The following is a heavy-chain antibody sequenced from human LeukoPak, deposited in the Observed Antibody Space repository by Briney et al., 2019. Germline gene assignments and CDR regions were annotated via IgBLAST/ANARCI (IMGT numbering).Heavy chain of an antibody. CDR2: IYYSGST. J-gene: IGHJ4*02. CDR3: ARSDCSGGSCLTGY. V-gene: IGHV4-59*08. Sequence: PSETLSLTCTVSGGSISSYYWSWIRQPPGKGREWIGYIYYSGSTNYNPSLKSRVTISVDPSKNQFSLKLSSVTAADTAVYYCARSDCSGGSCLTGYWGQGTLVTVSS. CDR1: GGSISSYY. D-gene: IGHD2-15*01.